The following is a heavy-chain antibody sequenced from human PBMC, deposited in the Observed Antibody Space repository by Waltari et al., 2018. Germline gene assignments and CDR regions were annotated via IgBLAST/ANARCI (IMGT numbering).Heavy chain of an antibody. CDR2: IYYSGST. CDR3: ARALRKYSSGWSNWFDP. Sequence: QVQLQESGPGLVKPSATLSLTCTVSGGSISSHYWSWIRPPPGKGLEWIGYIYYSGSTNYNPSLKSRVTISVDTSKNQFSLKLSSVTAADTAVYYCARALRKYSSGWSNWFDPWGQGTLVTVSS. V-gene: IGHV4-59*11. J-gene: IGHJ5*02. D-gene: IGHD6-19*01. CDR1: GGSISSHY.